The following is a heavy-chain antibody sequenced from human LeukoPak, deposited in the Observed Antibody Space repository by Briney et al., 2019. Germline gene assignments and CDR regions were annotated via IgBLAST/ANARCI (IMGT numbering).Heavy chain of an antibody. Sequence: GASVKVSCKASGYTFTGYYMHWVRQAPGQGPEWMGRINPNSGGTNYAQKFQGRVTMTRDTSISTAYMELSRLRSDDTAVYYCARGFWDGGIAAAAPFQHWGQGTLVTVSS. CDR2: INPNSGGT. CDR1: GYTFTGYY. J-gene: IGHJ1*01. V-gene: IGHV1-2*06. CDR3: ARGFWDGGIAAAAPFQH. D-gene: IGHD6-13*01.